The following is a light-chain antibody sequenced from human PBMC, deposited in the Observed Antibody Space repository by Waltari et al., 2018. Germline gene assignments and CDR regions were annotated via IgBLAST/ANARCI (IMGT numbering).Light chain of an antibody. CDR1: TGTVTRGNF. CDR2: DSY. Sequence: QAVVTQEPSLTVSPGGTVTLTCGPSTGTVTRGNFPSWLQQKPGQAPRTLIYDSYIRQSWTPARFSASLVGGKAVLTLSGAQAEDEAKYYCWLAYTGGIVVFGGGTELAVL. V-gene: IGLV7-46*01. J-gene: IGLJ2*01. CDR3: WLAYTGGIVV.